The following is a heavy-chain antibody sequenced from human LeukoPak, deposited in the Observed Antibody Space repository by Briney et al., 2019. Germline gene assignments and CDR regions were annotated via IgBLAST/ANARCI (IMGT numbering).Heavy chain of an antibody. CDR3: ARYGVLYYFDY. Sequence: SETLSLTCTVSGGSISSHYWSWIRQPPGKGLEWIGYIYYSGSTNYNPSLKSRVTISVDTSKNQFSLKLSSGTAADTAVYYCARYGVLYYFDYWGQGTLVTVSS. CDR1: GGSISSHY. V-gene: IGHV4-59*11. CDR2: IYYSGST. D-gene: IGHD2-8*01. J-gene: IGHJ4*02.